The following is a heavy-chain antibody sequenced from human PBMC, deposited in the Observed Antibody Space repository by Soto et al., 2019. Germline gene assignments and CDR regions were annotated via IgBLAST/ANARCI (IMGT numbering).Heavy chain of an antibody. Sequence: EVQLVESGGGLVQPGGSLRLSCAASGFTFSSYWMSWVRQAPGKGLEWVANIKQDGSEKYYVDSVKGRFTISRDNAKNSLYLQMNSLRAEDTAVYYCARDRGGWDHAFDIWGQGTMVTVSS. CDR2: IKQDGSEK. J-gene: IGHJ3*02. V-gene: IGHV3-7*01. D-gene: IGHD6-19*01. CDR1: GFTFSSYW. CDR3: ARDRGGWDHAFDI.